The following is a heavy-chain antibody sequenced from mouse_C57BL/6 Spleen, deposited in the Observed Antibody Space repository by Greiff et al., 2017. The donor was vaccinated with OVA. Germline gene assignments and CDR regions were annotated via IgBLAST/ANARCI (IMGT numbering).Heavy chain of an antibody. CDR2: IYPRSGNT. Sequence: QVQLQQSGAELARPGASVKLSCKASGYTFTSYGISWVKQRTGQGLEWIGEIYPRSGNTYYNEKFKGKATLTAAKSSSTAYMELRSLTSEDSAVYFCARSRYSNSGAMDYWGQGTSVTVSS. CDR1: GYTFTSYG. D-gene: IGHD2-5*01. CDR3: ARSRYSNSGAMDY. V-gene: IGHV1-81*01. J-gene: IGHJ4*01.